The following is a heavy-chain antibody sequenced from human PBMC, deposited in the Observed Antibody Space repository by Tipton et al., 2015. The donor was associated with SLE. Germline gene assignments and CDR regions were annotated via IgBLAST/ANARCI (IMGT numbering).Heavy chain of an antibody. J-gene: IGHJ3*02. CDR3: ARTVGPAAPLDGLAI. D-gene: IGHD2-2*01. CDR2: IDPSDSYT. Sequence: VQLVQSGAEVKKPGESLRISCQGSGYSFTSFWISWVRQMPGKGLEWMGKIDPSDSYTNYSPSFQGHVTISADKSSSIVYLQWSSLKASDSGMYYCARTVGPAAPLDGLAIWGQGTMVTISS. V-gene: IGHV5-10-1*01. CDR1: GYSFTSFW.